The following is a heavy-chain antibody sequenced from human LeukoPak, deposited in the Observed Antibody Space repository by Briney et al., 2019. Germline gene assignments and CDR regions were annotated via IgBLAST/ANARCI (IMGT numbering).Heavy chain of an antibody. D-gene: IGHD3-10*01. Sequence: GESLGISCKGSGYSFTSYWISWVRQMPGKGLEWMGRIDPSDSYTNYSPSFQGHVTISADKSISTAYLQWSSLKASDTAMYYCARLRIGYYGSGSYQYYGMDVWGKGTTVTVSS. J-gene: IGHJ6*04. CDR1: GYSFTSYW. V-gene: IGHV5-10-1*01. CDR2: IDPSDSYT. CDR3: ARLRIGYYGSGSYQYYGMDV.